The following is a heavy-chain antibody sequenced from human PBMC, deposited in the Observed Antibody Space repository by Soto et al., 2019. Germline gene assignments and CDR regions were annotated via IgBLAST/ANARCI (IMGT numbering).Heavy chain of an antibody. Sequence: SETLSLTCTVSDGSISSYYWSWIRQPPGKGLEWIGYIYGTGTTNYAPSLKNRVTMSLHTSKNQFSLTLSSVTAADTAMYYCAGFSSGTYLFGLWGPGTLVTVS. CDR3: AGFSSGTYLFGL. CDR1: DGSISSYY. CDR2: IYGTGTT. D-gene: IGHD1-26*01. J-gene: IGHJ4*02. V-gene: IGHV4-59*01.